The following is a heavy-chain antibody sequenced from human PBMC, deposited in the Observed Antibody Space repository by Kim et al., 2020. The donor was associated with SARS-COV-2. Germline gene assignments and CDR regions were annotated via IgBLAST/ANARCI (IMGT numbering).Heavy chain of an antibody. CDR3: ARVVTMVRYGSYWFDP. D-gene: IGHD3-10*01. CDR1: GFTFSDYY. J-gene: IGHJ5*02. V-gene: IGHV3-11*01. Sequence: GGSLRLSCAASGFTFSDYYMSWIRQAPGKGLEWVSYISSSGNTIYYADSVKGRFTISRDNAKNSLYLQMNSLRAEDTAVYYCARVVTMVRYGSYWFDPWGQGTLVTVSS. CDR2: ISSSGNTI.